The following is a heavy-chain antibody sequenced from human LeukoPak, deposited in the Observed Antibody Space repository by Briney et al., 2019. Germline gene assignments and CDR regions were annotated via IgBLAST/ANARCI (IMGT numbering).Heavy chain of an antibody. CDR1: GFTFSNSA. CDR3: TSDPTFYSGRYCFDY. CDR2: IVVGSGNT. Sequence: ASVKVSCKASGFTFSNSAVQWVRQARGQRLEWIGWIVVGSGNTNYAQKFQERVTITRDMSTSTAYMELSSLRSEDTAVYYCTSDPTFYSGRYCFDYWDQGTLVTVSS. J-gene: IGHJ4*02. V-gene: IGHV1-58*01. D-gene: IGHD1-26*01.